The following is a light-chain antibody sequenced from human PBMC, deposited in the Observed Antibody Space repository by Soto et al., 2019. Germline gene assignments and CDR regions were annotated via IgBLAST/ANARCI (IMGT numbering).Light chain of an antibody. CDR3: QQYGSSPT. J-gene: IGKJ1*01. Sequence: EIGLTQSPDTLSLSPGERASLSCMASQSVSSSYLAWYQQKPSQAPRLLIYGASSRATGIPDRFSGSGSGTDFTLTISRLEPEDFAVYYCQQYGSSPTFGQGAKVDIK. CDR1: QSVSSSY. CDR2: GAS. V-gene: IGKV3-20*01.